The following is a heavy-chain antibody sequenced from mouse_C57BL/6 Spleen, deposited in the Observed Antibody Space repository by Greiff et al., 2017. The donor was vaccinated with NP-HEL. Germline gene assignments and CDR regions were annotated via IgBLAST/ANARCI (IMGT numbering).Heavy chain of an antibody. V-gene: IGHV1-18*01. CDR1: GYTFTDYN. CDR2: INPNNGGT. Sequence: VQLKESGPELVKPGASVKIPCKASGYTFTDYNMDWVKQSHGKSLEWIGDINPNNGGTSYNQKFKGKATLTVDKSSSTAYMELRSLTSEDSAVYYCARGGVTTSLTDAMDYWGQGTSVTVSS. CDR3: ARGGVTTSLTDAMDY. J-gene: IGHJ4*01. D-gene: IGHD2-2*01.